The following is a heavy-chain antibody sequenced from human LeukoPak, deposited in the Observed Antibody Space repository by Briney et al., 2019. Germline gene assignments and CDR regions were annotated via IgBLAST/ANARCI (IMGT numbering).Heavy chain of an antibody. Sequence: GASVKVSCKASGGTFSNYAINWVRQAPGQGLEWMGGISHIFGSANYAQEFQGRVTMTRDTSISTAYMELSRLRSNDTAVYYCARVRGAIVAHNWFDRWGQGTLVTVSS. D-gene: IGHD5-12*01. CDR3: ARVRGAIVAHNWFDR. V-gene: IGHV1-69*05. J-gene: IGHJ5*02. CDR2: ISHIFGSA. CDR1: GGTFSNYA.